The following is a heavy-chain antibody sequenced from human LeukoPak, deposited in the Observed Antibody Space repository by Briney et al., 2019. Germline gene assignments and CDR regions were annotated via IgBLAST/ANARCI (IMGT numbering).Heavy chain of an antibody. CDR2: ISSSGSTL. J-gene: IGHJ4*02. CDR3: ARHISWFGELAGY. Sequence: GGSLRLSCAASGFTFSSYEMSWVRQAPGKGLEWVSYISSSGSTLYYADSVKGRFTISRDNAKNSLYLQMNSLRAEDAAVYYCARHISWFGELAGYWGRGTLVTVSS. D-gene: IGHD3-10*01. V-gene: IGHV3-48*03. CDR1: GFTFSSYE.